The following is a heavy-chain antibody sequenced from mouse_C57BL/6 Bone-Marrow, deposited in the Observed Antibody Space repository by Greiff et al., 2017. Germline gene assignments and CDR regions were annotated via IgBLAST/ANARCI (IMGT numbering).Heavy chain of an antibody. Sequence: EVKLMESGGGLVQPGGSLSLSCAASGFTFTDYYMSWVRQPPGKALEWLGFIRNKANGYTTEYSASVKGRFTISRDNSQSILYLQMNALRAEDSATYYCARSSYEYFDYWGQGTTLTVSA. J-gene: IGHJ2*01. CDR3: ARSSYEYFDY. V-gene: IGHV7-3*01. D-gene: IGHD2-10*02. CDR1: GFTFTDYY. CDR2: IRNKANGYTT.